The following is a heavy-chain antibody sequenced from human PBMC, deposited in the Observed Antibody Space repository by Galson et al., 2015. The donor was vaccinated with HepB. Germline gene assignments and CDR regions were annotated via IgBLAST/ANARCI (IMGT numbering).Heavy chain of an antibody. CDR3: AKGKGGFWSGAPGIYYYYMDV. J-gene: IGHJ6*03. D-gene: IGHD3-3*01. CDR1: GFTFDDYA. CDR2: ISWNSDRI. V-gene: IGHV3-9*01. Sequence: SLRLSCAASGFTFDDYAMHWVRQAPGKGLEWVSGISWNSDRIGYADSVKGRFTTSRDNAKNSLYLQMNSLRPEDTALYYCAKGKGGFWSGAPGIYYYYMDVWGKGTTVTVSS.